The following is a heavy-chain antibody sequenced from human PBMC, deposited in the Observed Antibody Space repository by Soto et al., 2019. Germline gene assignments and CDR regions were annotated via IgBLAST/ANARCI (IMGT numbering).Heavy chain of an antibody. V-gene: IGHV3-21*01. J-gene: IGHJ6*01. CDR1: VFTFSDYT. CDR3: ATGSLYYYYAMDV. Sequence: GSLSLSCTASVFTFSDYTMHWVRQAPGKGLEWVSSISSSSNYIYNADSMKGRFTISRDDVKNSLYLQMNSLRAEDTAVYHCATGSLYYYYAMDVWGEVTTVTVCS. CDR2: ISSSSNYI.